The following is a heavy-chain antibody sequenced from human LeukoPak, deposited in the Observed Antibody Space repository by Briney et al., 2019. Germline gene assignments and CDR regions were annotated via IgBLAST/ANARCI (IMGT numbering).Heavy chain of an antibody. CDR1: GGSISSYY. Sequence: SETLSLTCSVSGGSISSYYWSWIRQPPGKGLEWIGYIYYSGSTNYNPSLRSRVTISVDTSKNQFSLKLSSVTAADTAVYYCARLGTGRSYYYYYYMDVWGKGTTVTISS. V-gene: IGHV4-59*12. CDR3: ARLGTGRSYYYYYYMDV. CDR2: IYYSGST. D-gene: IGHD1-14*01. J-gene: IGHJ6*03.